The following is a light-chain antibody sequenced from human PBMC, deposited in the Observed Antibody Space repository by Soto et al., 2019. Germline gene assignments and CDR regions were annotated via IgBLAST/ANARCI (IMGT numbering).Light chain of an antibody. Sequence: QSVLSQPPSASGTPGQRVTISCSGSSSNIGSNYVYWYQQLPGTPPKLLIYSNNQRPSGVPDRFSGSKSGTSASLAISGLRSEDEADYYCAAWDDSLSVVFGGGTKLTVL. CDR3: AAWDDSLSVV. V-gene: IGLV1-47*01. CDR1: SSNIGSNY. CDR2: SNN. J-gene: IGLJ3*02.